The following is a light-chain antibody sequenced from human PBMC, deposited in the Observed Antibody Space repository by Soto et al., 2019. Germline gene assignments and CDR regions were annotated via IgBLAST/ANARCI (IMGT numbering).Light chain of an antibody. V-gene: IGKV3-15*01. Sequence: EIVMTQSPDSLSVSPCERVTLSSSAGQGVTTNFAWYQQKSGQSPRLLIYDVSTRATGVPARCSGTGSETDFTLTISGLQSEDSAVYFCQQYNNWPFSFGQGTRLEIK. CDR2: DVS. J-gene: IGKJ5*01. CDR1: QGVTTN. CDR3: QQYNNWPFS.